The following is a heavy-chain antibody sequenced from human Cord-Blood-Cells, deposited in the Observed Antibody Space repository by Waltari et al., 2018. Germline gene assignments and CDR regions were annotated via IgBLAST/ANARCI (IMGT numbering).Heavy chain of an antibody. CDR3: AGGVGGGADAFDI. V-gene: IGHV2-26*01. CDR2: IFSNDEK. D-gene: IGHD2-15*01. CDR1: GFSLSNARMG. Sequence: QVTLKESGPVLVKPTETLTLTCTVSGFSLSNARMGVSWIRQPPGKALEWLAHIFSNDEKSYSKPWKTSPPTPRDTPKAQVSFPMTTLTPVTKPTNSWAGGVGGGADAFDIWGQGTMVTVSS. J-gene: IGHJ3*02.